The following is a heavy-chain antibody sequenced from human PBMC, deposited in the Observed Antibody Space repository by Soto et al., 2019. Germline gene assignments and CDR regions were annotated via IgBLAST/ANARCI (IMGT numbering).Heavy chain of an antibody. Sequence: EVQLVESGGGLVKPGGSLRLSCAASGFTFSSYSMNWVRQAPGKGLEWVSSISSSSSYIYYADSVKGRFTISRDNAKNSLYMQMNSLRVEHTAVYYCAREARGWELLNYFDYWGQGTLVTVSS. V-gene: IGHV3-21*06. D-gene: IGHD1-26*01. CDR1: GFTFSSYS. CDR3: AREARGWELLNYFDY. CDR2: ISSSSSYI. J-gene: IGHJ4*02.